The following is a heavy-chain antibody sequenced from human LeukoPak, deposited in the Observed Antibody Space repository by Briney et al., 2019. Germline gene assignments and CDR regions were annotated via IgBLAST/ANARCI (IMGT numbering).Heavy chain of an antibody. J-gene: IGHJ4*02. CDR2: ISGSGGST. D-gene: IGHD3-22*01. CDR1: GFTFSSYG. Sequence: GGTLRLSCAASGFTFSSYGMSWVRQAPGKGLEWVSAISGSGGSTYYADSVKGRFTISRDNSKNTLYLQMNSLRAEDTAVYYCAKSAAHDSSGYRLAYWGQGTLVTVSS. V-gene: IGHV3-23*01. CDR3: AKSAAHDSSGYRLAY.